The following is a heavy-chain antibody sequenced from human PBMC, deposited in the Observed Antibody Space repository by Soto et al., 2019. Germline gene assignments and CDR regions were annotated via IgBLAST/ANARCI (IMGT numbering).Heavy chain of an antibody. CDR2: IHNSGTT. D-gene: IGHD6-19*01. V-gene: IGHV4-61*01. CDR1: GGSVSSGSCY. CDR3: ARLLRHRAVAGTGVY. Sequence: SETLSLTCTVSGGSVSSGSCYWSWIRQPPGKGLEWIRYIHNSGTTYYNACLESRVTMSVDTSKNQFSLKLSSVTAADTALYYCARLLRHRAVAGTGVYWGQGTLVTVSS. J-gene: IGHJ4*02.